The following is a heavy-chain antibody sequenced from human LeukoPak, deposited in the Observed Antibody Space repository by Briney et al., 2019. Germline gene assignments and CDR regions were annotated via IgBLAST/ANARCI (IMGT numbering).Heavy chain of an antibody. Sequence: SETLSLTCTVSGGSISSGDYYWSWIRQPPGKGLEWIGYIYYTGSTYYNPSLKSRVTISVDTSKNQFSLKLSSVTAADTAVYYCAGGYSSSWSYWYFDLWGRGTLVTVSS. J-gene: IGHJ2*01. D-gene: IGHD6-13*01. CDR2: IYYTGST. V-gene: IGHV4-30-4*02. CDR1: GGSISSGDYY. CDR3: AGGYSSSWSYWYFDL.